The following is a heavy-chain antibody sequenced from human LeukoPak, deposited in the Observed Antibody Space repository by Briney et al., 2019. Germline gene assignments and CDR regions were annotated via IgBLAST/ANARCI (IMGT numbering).Heavy chain of an antibody. D-gene: IGHD3-22*01. V-gene: IGHV4-39*01. CDR3: ARLYYDSSGYYHFDY. CDR2: IYYSGST. J-gene: IGHJ4*02. Sequence: KPSETLSLTCTVSGGSISSSSYYWGWIRQPPGKGLEWIRSIYYSGSTYYNPSLKSRVTISVDTSKNQLSLKLSSVTAADTAVYYCARLYYDSSGYYHFDYWGQGTLVTVSS. CDR1: GGSISSSSYY.